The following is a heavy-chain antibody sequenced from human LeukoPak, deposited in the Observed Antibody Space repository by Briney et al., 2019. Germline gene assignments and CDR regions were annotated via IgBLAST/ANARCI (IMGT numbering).Heavy chain of an antibody. CDR3: ARGRYSYGQLDY. V-gene: IGHV3-23*01. D-gene: IGHD5-18*01. CDR2: ISGSGTTT. CDR1: GFTFSSYA. Sequence: GGSLRLSCAASGFTFSSYAMTWVRQAPGQGLEWVSAISGSGTTTYYADSVKGRFTISRDNSKNTLHLQMNSLRAEDTAVYYCARGRYSYGQLDYWGQGTLVTVSS. J-gene: IGHJ4*02.